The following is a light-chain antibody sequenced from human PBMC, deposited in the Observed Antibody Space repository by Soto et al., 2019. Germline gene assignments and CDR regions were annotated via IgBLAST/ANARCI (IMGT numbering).Light chain of an antibody. CDR3: QQYYNWPPYT. V-gene: IGKV3-15*01. CDR2: SAS. J-gene: IGKJ2*01. CDR1: QSVDTN. Sequence: EVVMTQSPATLSVSPGDRATLSYRASQSVDTNVAWYQQKPGQAPRLLVHSASTRATGIPARFTGIGSGTDFTLTISGLQSDDFAVYYCQQYYNWPPYTFGQGTKLQIK.